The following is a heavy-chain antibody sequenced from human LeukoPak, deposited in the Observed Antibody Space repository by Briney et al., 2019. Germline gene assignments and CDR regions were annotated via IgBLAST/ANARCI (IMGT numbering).Heavy chain of an antibody. CDR1: GYTFTSYG. J-gene: IGHJ6*03. V-gene: IGHV1-18*01. CDR3: ARILDPVGYYYYYYMDV. D-gene: IGHD2-15*01. Sequence: ASVKVSCKASGYTFTSYGISWVRQAPGQGLEWMGWISAYNGNTNYAQKLQGRVTMTTVTSTSTAYMELRNLRSDDTAVYYCARILDPVGYYYYYYMDVWGKGTTVTVSS. CDR2: ISAYNGNT.